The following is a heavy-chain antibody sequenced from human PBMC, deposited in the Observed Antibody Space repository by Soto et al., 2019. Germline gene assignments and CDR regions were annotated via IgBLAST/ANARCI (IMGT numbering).Heavy chain of an antibody. V-gene: IGHV4-4*02. J-gene: IGHJ5*02. Sequence: SETLSLTCAVSGGSISSSNWWSWVRMPPGKRLEWIGEIYHSGSTNYNPSLKSRVTISIDKSKIQFSLKLSSVTAADTAVYYCARETYSSGWYYWFDPWGQGTLVTVS. CDR3: ARETYSSGWYYWFDP. D-gene: IGHD6-19*01. CDR2: IYHSGST. CDR1: GGSISSSNW.